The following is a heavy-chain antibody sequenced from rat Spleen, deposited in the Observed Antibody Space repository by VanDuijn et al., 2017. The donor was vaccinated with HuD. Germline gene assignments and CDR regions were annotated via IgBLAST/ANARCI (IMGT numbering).Heavy chain of an antibody. V-gene: IGHV5-34*01. D-gene: IGHD1-9*01. CDR1: GFTFSDHG. CDR3: ATSYYGYKRSSY. CDR2: ISGGSGAI. J-gene: IGHJ3*01. Sequence: EVQLVESGGGLVQPGRSLKLSCVASGFTFSDHGMNWIPQAPGKGLEWVAYISGGSGAIYYADTVKGRFTISRDNAKNTLYLQLSSLRSEDTALYYCATSYYGYKRSSYWGQGTLVTVSS.